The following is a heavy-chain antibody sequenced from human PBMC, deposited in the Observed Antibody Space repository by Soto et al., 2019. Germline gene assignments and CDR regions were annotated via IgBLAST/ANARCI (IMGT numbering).Heavy chain of an antibody. J-gene: IGHJ6*02. D-gene: IGHD2-2*02. V-gene: IGHV4-61*01. CDR1: GGSVSSGIYY. CDR2: IYYSGST. Sequence: SETLSLTCTVSGGSVSSGIYYWSWIRQPPGKGLEWIGYIYYSGSTNYNPSLKSRVTISVDTSKNQFSLKLSSVTAADTAVYYCASVTRTCISTSCYRYYYGMDVWGQGTTVTVSS. CDR3: ASVTRTCISTSCYRYYYGMDV.